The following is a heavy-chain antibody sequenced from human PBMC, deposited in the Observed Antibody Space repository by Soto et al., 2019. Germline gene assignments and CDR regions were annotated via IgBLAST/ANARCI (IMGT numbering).Heavy chain of an antibody. CDR2: IYHSGST. D-gene: IGHD2-2*01. J-gene: IGHJ6*02. CDR3: ARDQIGATNRYYQLLDSYYYYGMDV. CDR1: GGSISSSNW. Sequence: SETLSLTCAVSGGSISSSNWWSWVRQPPGKGLEWIGEIYHSGSTNYNPSLKSRVTISVDKSKNQFSLKLSSVTAADTAVYYCARDQIGATNRYYQLLDSYYYYGMDVWGQGTTVTVSS. V-gene: IGHV4-4*02.